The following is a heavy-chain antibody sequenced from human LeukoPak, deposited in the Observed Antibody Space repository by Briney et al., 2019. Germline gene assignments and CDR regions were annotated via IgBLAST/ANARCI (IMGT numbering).Heavy chain of an antibody. CDR1: GGTFGIHV. CDR3: ARTAWLRAYYYYYLDL. J-gene: IGHJ6*03. Sequence: GASVKVSCTASGGTFGIHVITWVRQAPGQGQEWMGGINPISGTANYAQKFQGRLTITTDESTSTAYMDLSSQKSEDTAVYYCARTAWLRAYYYYYLDLWGKGTTVTVSS. D-gene: IGHD5-12*01. V-gene: IGHV1-69*05. CDR2: INPISGTA.